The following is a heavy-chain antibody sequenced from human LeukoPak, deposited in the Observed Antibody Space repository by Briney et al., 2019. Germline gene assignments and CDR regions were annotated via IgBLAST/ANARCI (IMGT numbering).Heavy chain of an antibody. CDR3: AKDPVWGSHRFKSYFDY. V-gene: IGHV3-30*18. CDR2: ISHDGSNE. Sequence: GGSLRLSCAASGFTLSSYDMHWVRQAPGKGLEWVAFISHDGSNEYYADSMKGRFTISRDNSKNTLYLQMNSLRVEDTAVYYCAKDPVWGSHRFKSYFDYWGQGTLVTVSS. J-gene: IGHJ4*02. D-gene: IGHD3-16*02. CDR1: GFTLSSYD.